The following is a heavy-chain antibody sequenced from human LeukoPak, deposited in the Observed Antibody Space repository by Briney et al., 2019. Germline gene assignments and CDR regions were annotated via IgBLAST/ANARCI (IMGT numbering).Heavy chain of an antibody. CDR3: ASRSGGWGN. CDR2: INHSGST. CDR1: GGSFSGYY. J-gene: IGHJ4*02. V-gene: IGHV4-34*01. Sequence: SETLSLTCAVYGGSFSGYYWSWIRQPPGKGLEWIGEINHSGSTNYNPSLKSRVTISVDTSKNQFSLKLSSVTAADTAVYYCASRSGGWGNWGQGTLVTVSS. D-gene: IGHD6-19*01.